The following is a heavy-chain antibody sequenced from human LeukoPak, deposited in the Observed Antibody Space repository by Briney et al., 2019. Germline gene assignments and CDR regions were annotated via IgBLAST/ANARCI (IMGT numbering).Heavy chain of an antibody. D-gene: IGHD3-16*02. CDR1: GYTLTELS. V-gene: IGHV1-24*01. CDR3: ARVEYYDYVWGSYRINWFDP. CDR2: FDPEDGET. J-gene: IGHJ5*02. Sequence: ASVKVSCKVSGYTLTELSMHWVRQAPGKGLEWMGGFDPEDGETIYAQKLQGRVTMTTDTSTSTAYMELRSLRSDDTAVYYCARVEYYDYVWGSYRINWFDPWGQGTLVTVSS.